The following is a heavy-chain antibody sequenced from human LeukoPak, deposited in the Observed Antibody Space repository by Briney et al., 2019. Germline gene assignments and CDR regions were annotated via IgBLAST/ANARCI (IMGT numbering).Heavy chain of an antibody. V-gene: IGHV1-46*01. J-gene: IGHJ4*02. D-gene: IGHD2-2*02. CDR2: INPSGGST. CDR1: GYTFTSYY. Sequence: SVKVSRKASGYTFTSYYMHWVRQAPGQGLEWMGIINPSGGSTSYAQKFQGRVTMTRDTSTSTVYMELSSLRSEDTAVYYCARAGCSSTSCYTPPFDYWGQGTLVTVSS. CDR3: ARAGCSSTSCYTPPFDY.